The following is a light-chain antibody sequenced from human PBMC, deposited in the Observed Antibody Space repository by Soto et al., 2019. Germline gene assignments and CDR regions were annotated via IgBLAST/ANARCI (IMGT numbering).Light chain of an antibody. Sequence: QSALTQPRSVSGSPGQSVTISCTGTSSDVGAYDYVSWYQHHPGEAPKLMMHDVDERPSGVPDRFSASKSGTSASLAISGLQSEDEADYYCATWDDSLNGYVFATGTKLTVL. CDR3: ATWDDSLNGYV. CDR1: SSDVGAYDY. V-gene: IGLV2-11*01. J-gene: IGLJ1*01. CDR2: DVD.